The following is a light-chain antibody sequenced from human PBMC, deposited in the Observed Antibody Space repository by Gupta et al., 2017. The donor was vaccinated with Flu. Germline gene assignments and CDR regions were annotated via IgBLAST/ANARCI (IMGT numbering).Light chain of an antibody. CDR1: QSLLHSNGYNY. Sequence: DIVMTQSPLSLSVTPGEPASISCRSSQSLLHSNGYNYLDSYLQKPGQSPQLLIYLGSNRASGVPDRFSGTGSGTDFTLKISRVVAEDVGVYYCMQAQQTPTFGQGTRLEIK. J-gene: IGKJ5*01. V-gene: IGKV2-28*01. CDR2: LGS. CDR3: MQAQQTPT.